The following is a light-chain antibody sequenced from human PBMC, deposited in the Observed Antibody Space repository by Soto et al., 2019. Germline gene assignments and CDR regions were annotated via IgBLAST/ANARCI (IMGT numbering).Light chain of an antibody. J-gene: IGLJ2*01. CDR2: GNI. CDR3: QSYGLSDYVV. Sequence: QSVLTQPPSVSGAPGQRVTISCTGSSSNIGAGYDVHWYQLLPGTAPKLLIYGNINRPSGVPDRFSGSRSGTSAYLAITGLQDEDEADYYCQSYGLSDYVVFGGGTKVTVL. CDR1: SSNIGAGYD. V-gene: IGLV1-40*01.